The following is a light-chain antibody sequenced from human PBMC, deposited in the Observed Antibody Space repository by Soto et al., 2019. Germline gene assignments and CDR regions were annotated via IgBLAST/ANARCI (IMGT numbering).Light chain of an antibody. CDR1: QSVTSR. Sequence: DIQMTQSPSTLSASVGDRVTITCRASQSVTSRLAWYQQKPGKAPKLLIYGASNLESGVPSRFSGSGSGTESTLTISSLPPDDFATYYCQQYNSYSLTFGGGTTVEIK. V-gene: IGKV1-5*01. J-gene: IGKJ4*01. CDR3: QQYNSYSLT. CDR2: GAS.